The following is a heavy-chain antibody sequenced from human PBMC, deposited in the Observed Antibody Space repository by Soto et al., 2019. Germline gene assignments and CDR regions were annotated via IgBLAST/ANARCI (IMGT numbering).Heavy chain of an antibody. CDR1: GFTFSSYS. V-gene: IGHV3-48*02. J-gene: IGHJ6*02. CDR2: ISSSSSTI. CDR3: ARAVDCTNGVCYLYYYYGMDV. D-gene: IGHD2-8*01. Sequence: PGGSLRLSCAASGFTFSSYSMNWVRQAPGKGLEWVSYISSSSSTIYYADSVKGRFTISRDNAKNSLYLQMNSLRDEDTAVYYCARAVDCTNGVCYLYYYYGMDVWGQGTTVTVSS.